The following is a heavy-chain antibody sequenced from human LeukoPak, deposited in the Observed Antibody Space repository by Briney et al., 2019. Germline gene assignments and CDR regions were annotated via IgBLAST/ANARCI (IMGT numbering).Heavy chain of an antibody. V-gene: IGHV3-74*01. Sequence: GGSLRLSCAASGFSLGTDWMNWVRQAPGKGLVWVSRINSDGSTTTYADSLKGRFTITRDNAKNTLYLQMNSLRAEDTAVYYCGGGGYLLDYWGQGTLVTVSS. CDR1: GFSLGTDW. CDR2: INSDGSTT. CDR3: GGGGYLLDY. J-gene: IGHJ4*02. D-gene: IGHD1-26*01.